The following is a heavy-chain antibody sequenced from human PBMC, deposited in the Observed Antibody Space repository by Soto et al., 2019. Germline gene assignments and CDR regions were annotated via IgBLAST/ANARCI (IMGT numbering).Heavy chain of an antibody. D-gene: IGHD2-2*01. CDR1: GHTCHSYA. CDR2: ISGSGGST. V-gene: IGHV3-23*01. CDR3: AKVSRGIGVVPAALN. Sequence: EVQLLESGGGLVQPGGSLRLSCVASGHTCHSYAMSWVRQAPGKGLEWVSGISGSGGSTYYADFVRGRFTISRDDSKNTLYLQMNSVRAEDTAVYYCAKVSRGIGVVPAALNWGQGSLVTVSS. J-gene: IGHJ4*02.